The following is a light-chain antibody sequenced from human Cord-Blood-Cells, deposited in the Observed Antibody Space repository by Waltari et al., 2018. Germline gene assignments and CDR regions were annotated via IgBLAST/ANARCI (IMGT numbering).Light chain of an antibody. CDR1: QSCSSY. CDR2: DAS. V-gene: IGKV3-11*01. CDR3: QQRSNWLT. Sequence: ELVLTQSPATLSLSPGERATLSCRASQSCSSYLAWYQQKPGQAPRLLIYDASNRATGIPARFSGSGSGTDFTLTISSLAPEDFAVYYCQQRSNWLTFGGGTKVEIK. J-gene: IGKJ4*01.